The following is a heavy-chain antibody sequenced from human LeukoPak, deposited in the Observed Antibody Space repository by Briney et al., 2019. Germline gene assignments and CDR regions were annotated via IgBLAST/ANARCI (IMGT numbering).Heavy chain of an antibody. D-gene: IGHD1-26*01. CDR1: GFPFSDYY. V-gene: IGHV3-11*01. J-gene: IGHJ4*02. CDR2: ISSSGSTI. Sequence: GGSLRLSCAASGFPFSDYYMSWIRQAPGKGLEWVSYISSSGSTIYYADSVKGRFTISRDNAKNSPYLQMNSLRAEDTAVYYCARDQLYRGSYYVEAFDYWGQGTLVTVSS. CDR3: ARDQLYRGSYYVEAFDY.